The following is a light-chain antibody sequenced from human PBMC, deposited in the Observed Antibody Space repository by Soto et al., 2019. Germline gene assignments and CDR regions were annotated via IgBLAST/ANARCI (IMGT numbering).Light chain of an antibody. V-gene: IGKV3-11*01. CDR3: QQRSNWPWT. Sequence: EILLTQSPATLSFSPGEKANLSCRARQRFNSHLAWYQQKPGQAPRLLIYDASNRATGIPTRFSGSGSGTDFTLTISSLEPEDFAVYYCQQRSNWPWTFGQGTKVDIK. CDR2: DAS. J-gene: IGKJ1*01. CDR1: QRFNSH.